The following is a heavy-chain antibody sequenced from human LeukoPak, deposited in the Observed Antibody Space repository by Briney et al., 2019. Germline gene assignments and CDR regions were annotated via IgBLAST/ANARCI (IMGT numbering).Heavy chain of an antibody. D-gene: IGHD3-22*01. V-gene: IGHV4-39*07. CDR1: GGSVRSSYYY. CDR3: ARGEYYYDSSGYYGFDP. Sequence: PSETLSLTCTVSGGSVRSSYYYWGWIRQPPGKGLEWIGSIYSSGSTYYNPSLKSRVSISVDTSKNQLSLQLSSVTAADTAVYYCARGEYYYDSSGYYGFDPWGQGTLVTVSS. J-gene: IGHJ5*02. CDR2: IYSSGST.